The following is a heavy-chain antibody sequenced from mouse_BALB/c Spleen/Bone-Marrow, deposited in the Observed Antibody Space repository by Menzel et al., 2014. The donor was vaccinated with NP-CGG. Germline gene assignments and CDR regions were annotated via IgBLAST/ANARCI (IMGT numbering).Heavy chain of an antibody. V-gene: IGHV1S29*02. J-gene: IGHJ3*01. CDR1: GYTFTDYN. D-gene: IGHD2-10*01. CDR2: IYPYNGGT. CDR3: ARGRAYYVNYGFAY. Sequence: EVQLQQSGPELVKPGASVKISCKASGYTFTDYNIHWVKQSHVKSLEWIGYIYPYNGGTAYNQKFKSKATLTVDNSSSTAYMELRSLTSEDSAVYYCARGRAYYVNYGFAYWGQGTLVTVSA.